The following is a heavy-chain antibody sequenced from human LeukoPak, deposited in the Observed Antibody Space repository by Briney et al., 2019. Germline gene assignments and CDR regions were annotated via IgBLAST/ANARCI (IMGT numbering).Heavy chain of an antibody. CDR1: GGSFSGYY. Sequence: PSETLSLTCAVCGGSFSGYYWSWIRQPPGKGLEWIGEINHSGSTNYNPSLKSRVTISVDTSKNQFSLKLSSVTAADTAVYYCAPRGDYYDSSGYPGYWGQGTLVTVSS. V-gene: IGHV4-34*01. D-gene: IGHD3-22*01. J-gene: IGHJ4*02. CDR3: APRGDYYDSSGYPGY. CDR2: INHSGST.